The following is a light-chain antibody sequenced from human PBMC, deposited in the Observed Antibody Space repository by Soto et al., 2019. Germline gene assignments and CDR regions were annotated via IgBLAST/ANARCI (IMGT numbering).Light chain of an antibody. Sequence: EIVLTQSPGTLSLSPGERATLSCRASQSVSGSYLAWYQQKPGQAPRLLIYGASSRATGIPDRFSGSGSGTDFTLTISRLEPEDFAVYYCQQNGSSPTYTFGQGTKLEIK. J-gene: IGKJ2*01. V-gene: IGKV3-20*01. CDR1: QSVSGSY. CDR2: GAS. CDR3: QQNGSSPTYT.